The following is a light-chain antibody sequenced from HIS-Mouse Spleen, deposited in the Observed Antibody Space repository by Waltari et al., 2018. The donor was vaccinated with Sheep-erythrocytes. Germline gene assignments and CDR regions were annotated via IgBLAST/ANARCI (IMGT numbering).Light chain of an antibody. CDR2: AAS. Sequence: DIQMTQSPSSVSASVGDRVTITCRASQGISSGLAWYQQKPWKAPKLLIYAASSLQSGVPSRFSGSGSGTDFTLTISSLQPEDFATYYCQQANSFPITFGQGTRLEIK. J-gene: IGKJ5*01. V-gene: IGKV1-12*01. CDR3: QQANSFPIT. CDR1: QGISSG.